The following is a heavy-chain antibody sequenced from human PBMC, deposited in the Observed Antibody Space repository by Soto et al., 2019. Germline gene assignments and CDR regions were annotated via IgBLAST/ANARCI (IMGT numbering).Heavy chain of an antibody. J-gene: IGHJ2*01. CDR1: GGSISGGVGGLYY. CDR2: IYDSGRT. V-gene: IGHV4-30-4*01. D-gene: IGHD4-17*01. Sequence: QLQLRESGPGLVKPSETLSLTCTVSGGSISGGVGGLYYWSWIRQPPGQGLEWIGYIYDSGRTYYKPSLKSRVPISVDTSKNQYSLRLSSVTAADTAVYYCAREVSPLTTDWYFDLWGRGTLVTVSS. CDR3: AREVSPLTTDWYFDL.